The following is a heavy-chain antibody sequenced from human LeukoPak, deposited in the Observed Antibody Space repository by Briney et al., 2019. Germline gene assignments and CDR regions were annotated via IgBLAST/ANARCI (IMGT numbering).Heavy chain of an antibody. V-gene: IGHV4-59*12. CDR1: GDSISHSY. CDR2: IYYTGTT. CDR3: ARRHYYGSGGVGDY. D-gene: IGHD3-10*01. J-gene: IGHJ4*01. Sequence: PSETLSLTCTVSGDSISHSYWSWLRQPPGKGLEWIGYIYYTGTTNYNPSLKSRVTISVDTSRNQFSLKLSSVTAADTAVYYCARRHYYGSGGVGDYWGQGTLVTVSS.